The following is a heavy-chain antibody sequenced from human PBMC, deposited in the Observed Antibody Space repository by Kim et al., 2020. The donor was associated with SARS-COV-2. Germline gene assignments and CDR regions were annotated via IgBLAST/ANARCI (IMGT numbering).Heavy chain of an antibody. D-gene: IGHD3-10*01. CDR3: ARDRGWLQPQCAFDI. Sequence: SETLSLTCTVSGGSISSSSYYWGWIRQPPGKGLEWIGSIYYSGSTYYNPSLKSRVTISVDTSKNQFSLKLSSVTAADTAVYYCARDRGWLQPQCAFDIWGQGTMVTVSS. CDR2: IYYSGST. J-gene: IGHJ3*02. CDR1: GGSISSSSYY. V-gene: IGHV4-39*07.